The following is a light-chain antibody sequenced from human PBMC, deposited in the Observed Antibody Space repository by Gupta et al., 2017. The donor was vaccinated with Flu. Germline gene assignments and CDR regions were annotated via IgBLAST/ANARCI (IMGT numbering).Light chain of an antibody. J-gene: IGLJ2*01. V-gene: IGLV2-14*01. CDR2: EVS. CDR1: SSDIGGYKY. Sequence: SITISCTGTSSDIGGYKYVSWYQQHPGRAPKLMIYEVSNRPSGISDRFSASKSGNTASLTISGLHTEDEADYYCSSYTSSNTQVFGGGTKLTVL. CDR3: SSYTSSNTQV.